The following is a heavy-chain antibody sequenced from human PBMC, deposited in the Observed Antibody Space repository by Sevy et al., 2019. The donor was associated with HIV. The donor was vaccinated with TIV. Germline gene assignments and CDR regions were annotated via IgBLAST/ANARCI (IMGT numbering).Heavy chain of an antibody. CDR3: ATGAGL. CDR1: GLTFSNYW. V-gene: IGHV3-7*01. D-gene: IGHD6-19*01. J-gene: IGHJ4*02. CDR2: IKEDGSEK. Sequence: GGSLRLSCVVSGLTFSNYWMTWVRQAPGKGLEWVANIKEDGSEKYYLFSVKDRFTISRDNAKNSLFSQMNSLRVDDTGVYYCATGAGLWGQGTLVTVSS.